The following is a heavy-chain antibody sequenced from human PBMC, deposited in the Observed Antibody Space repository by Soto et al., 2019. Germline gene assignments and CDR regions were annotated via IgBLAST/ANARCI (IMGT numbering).Heavy chain of an antibody. CDR2: INPSGGST. CDR1: GYTFTMYY. CDR3: ARGPRIAVAGRPFDY. Sequence: GASVKVSCKASGYTFTMYYMHCVGQAPVQWLEWMGIINPSGGSTSYAQKFQGRVTMTRDTSTSTVYMELSSLRSEDTAVYYCARGPRIAVAGRPFDYWGQGTLVTVSS. J-gene: IGHJ4*02. D-gene: IGHD6-19*01. V-gene: IGHV1-46*01.